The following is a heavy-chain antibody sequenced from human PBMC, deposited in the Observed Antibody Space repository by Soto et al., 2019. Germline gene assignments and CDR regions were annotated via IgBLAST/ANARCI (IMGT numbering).Heavy chain of an antibody. Sequence: SETLSLTCTVSGGSISSGGYSWSWIRQHPGKGLEWIGYIYYSGSTYYNPSLKSRVTISVDTSKNQFSLKLTSVTAADTAVYYCARTTYYYDSRIDYWGQGTLVTVSS. CDR2: IYYSGST. CDR1: GGSISSGGYS. J-gene: IGHJ4*02. V-gene: IGHV4-31*03. CDR3: ARTTYYYDSRIDY. D-gene: IGHD3-22*01.